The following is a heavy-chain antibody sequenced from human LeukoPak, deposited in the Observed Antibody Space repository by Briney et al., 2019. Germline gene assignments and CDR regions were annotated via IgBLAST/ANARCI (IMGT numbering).Heavy chain of an antibody. CDR3: AGDVFAAYSVHDKFDP. CDR1: GYTFIDYY. CDR2: MNPNSSGT. V-gene: IGHV1-2*02. Sequence: ASVKVSRKASGYTFIDYYMHSVRQAPGQGHEWMGWMNPNSSGTNYAQKYQGRVTMTRDTSISTAYMELSRLESADTAIYYCAGDVFAAYSVHDKFDPWGQGTPVTVSS. D-gene: IGHD5/OR15-5a*01. J-gene: IGHJ5*02.